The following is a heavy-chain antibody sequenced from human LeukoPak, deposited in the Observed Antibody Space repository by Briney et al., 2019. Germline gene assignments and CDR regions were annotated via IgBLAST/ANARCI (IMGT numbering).Heavy chain of an antibody. CDR3: SGAFLAY. V-gene: IGHV3-15*01. J-gene: IGHJ4*02. Sequence: GGSLRLSCAASGLTFTNAWMSWARQAPGKGLEWVGHINSRTDGGTTNYAAPVKGRFTISRDDSKNTVYLQMNSLKTEDTAVYYCSGAFLAYWGQGTLVTVSS. CDR2: INSRTDGGTT. CDR1: GLTFTNAW.